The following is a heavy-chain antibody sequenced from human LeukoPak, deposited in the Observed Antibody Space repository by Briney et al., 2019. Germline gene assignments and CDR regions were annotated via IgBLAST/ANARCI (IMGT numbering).Heavy chain of an antibody. CDR3: AREPYSSSWFDP. CDR2: INHSGST. Sequence: SETLSLTCAVYGGSFSGYYWSWIRQPPGKGLEWIGEINHSGSTNYNPSLKSRVTMSVDTSKNQFSLKLSSVTAADTAVYYCAREPYSSSWFDPWGQGTLVTVSS. V-gene: IGHV4-34*01. D-gene: IGHD6-13*01. J-gene: IGHJ5*02. CDR1: GGSFSGYY.